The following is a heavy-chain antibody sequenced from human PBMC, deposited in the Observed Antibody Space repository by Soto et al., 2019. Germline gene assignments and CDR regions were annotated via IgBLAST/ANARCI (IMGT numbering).Heavy chain of an antibody. J-gene: IGHJ4*02. CDR1: GFTFSSYG. D-gene: IGHD3-10*01. V-gene: IGHV3-30*18. Sequence: QVQLVESGGGVVQPGRSLRLSCAASGFTFSSYGMHWVRQAPGKGLEWVAVIIYDGSTKYYADSVKGRFTISRDNSKSTLYLQRNSLRAEETAVYYCAKDRMGAGVRGYFDYWGQGTLVTVSS. CDR3: AKDRMGAGVRGYFDY. CDR2: IIYDGSTK.